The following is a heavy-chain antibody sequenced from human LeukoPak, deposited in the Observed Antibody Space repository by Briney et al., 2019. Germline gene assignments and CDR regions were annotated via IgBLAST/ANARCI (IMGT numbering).Heavy chain of an antibody. D-gene: IGHD1-26*01. V-gene: IGHV4-34*01. CDR1: GGSFSGYY. CDR2: INHSGST. J-gene: IGHJ4*02. CDR3: ARRAVGAPYYFDY. Sequence: SPSETLSLTCAVYGGSFSGYYWSWIRQPPGKGLEWIGEINHSGSTNYNPSLKSRVTISVDTSKNQFSLKLSSVTAADTAVYYCARRAVGAPYYFDYWGQGTLVTASS.